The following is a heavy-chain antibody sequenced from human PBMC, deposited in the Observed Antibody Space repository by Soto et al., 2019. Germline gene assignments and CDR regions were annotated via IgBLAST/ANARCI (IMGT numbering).Heavy chain of an antibody. V-gene: IGHV1-69*01. D-gene: IGHD5-18*01. J-gene: IGHJ6*02. CDR1: GGTFSSYA. Sequence: QVQLVQSGAEVKKPGSSVKVSCKASGGTFSSYAISWVRQAPGQGLEWMGGIIPIFGTANYAQKFQGRVTITADEPTSTAYMELSSLRSEDTAVYYCASVDTAMAPHYYYYGMDVWGQGTTVTVSS. CDR2: IIPIFGTA. CDR3: ASVDTAMAPHYYYYGMDV.